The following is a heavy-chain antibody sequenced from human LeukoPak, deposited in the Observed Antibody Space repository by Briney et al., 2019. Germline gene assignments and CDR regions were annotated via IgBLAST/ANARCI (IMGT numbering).Heavy chain of an antibody. V-gene: IGHV3-23*01. CDR1: GFTFSSYG. CDR2: ISGSGGST. CDR3: AKSFSPPGIAAAGTLLQFDY. D-gene: IGHD6-13*01. J-gene: IGHJ4*02. Sequence: PGGTLRLSCAASGFTFSSYGMSWVRQAPGKGLEWVSAISGSGGSTYYADSVKGRFTISRDNSKNTLYLQMNSLRAEDTAVYYCAKSFSPPGIAAAGTLLQFDYWGQGTLVTVSS.